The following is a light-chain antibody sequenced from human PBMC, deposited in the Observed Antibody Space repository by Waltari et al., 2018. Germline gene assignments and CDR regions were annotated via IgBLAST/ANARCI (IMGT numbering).Light chain of an antibody. J-gene: IGKJ4*02. V-gene: IGKV2-30*02. Sequence: DVVMTQSPLSLPVTLGQTASISCRSSQSLVHSDGNTYWNWFQPSRGQSPRRLIFKVSYRDSGVPNRFSGSGSGSDFTLNISWVEAGDVGIYYCMQATQWPALTLGGGTKVEIK. CDR2: KVS. CDR1: QSLVHSDGNTY. CDR3: MQATQWPALT.